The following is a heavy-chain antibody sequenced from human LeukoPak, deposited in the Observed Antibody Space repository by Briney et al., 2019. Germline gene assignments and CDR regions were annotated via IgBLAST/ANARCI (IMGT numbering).Heavy chain of an antibody. J-gene: IGHJ4*02. Sequence: ASVKVSCKASGYTFTSYXXHWVRQAPGQGLEWMGIIXXXXXXXXXXXXXXXXXXXXRXXXTXTVYMEXSSLRSEDTAVYYCARSYSSYDYWGQGTLVTVSS. D-gene: IGHD6-6*01. CDR1: GYTFTSYX. CDR2: IXXXXXXX. V-gene: IGHV1-46*01. CDR3: ARSYSSYDY.